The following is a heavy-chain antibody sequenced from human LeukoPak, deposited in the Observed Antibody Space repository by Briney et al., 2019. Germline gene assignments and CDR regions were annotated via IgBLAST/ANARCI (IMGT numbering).Heavy chain of an antibody. CDR1: GGSISSSNW. CDR2: IYHSGST. Sequence: SGTLSLTCAVPGGSISSSNWWSWVRQPPGKGLEWIGEIYHSGSTNYNPSLKSRVTISVDKSKNQFSLKLSSVTAADTAVYYCARAAAGKGTHFDYWGQGTLVFASS. J-gene: IGHJ4*02. CDR3: ARAAAGKGTHFDY. D-gene: IGHD6-13*01. V-gene: IGHV4-4*02.